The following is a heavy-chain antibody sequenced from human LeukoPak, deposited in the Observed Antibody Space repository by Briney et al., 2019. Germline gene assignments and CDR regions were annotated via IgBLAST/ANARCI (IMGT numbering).Heavy chain of an antibody. V-gene: IGHV3-7*01. CDR2: IKQDGSLK. CDR3: ARIGYSSSCTDY. CDR1: GFTFSSYW. D-gene: IGHD2-2*01. Sequence: GGSLRLSCAVSGFTFSSYWMTWVRQAPGKGLEWVANIKQDGSLKYYVDSVKGRFTISRDNAKNSVYLQMNSLRAGDTAVYYCARIGYSSSCTDYWGQGTLVTVSS. J-gene: IGHJ4*02.